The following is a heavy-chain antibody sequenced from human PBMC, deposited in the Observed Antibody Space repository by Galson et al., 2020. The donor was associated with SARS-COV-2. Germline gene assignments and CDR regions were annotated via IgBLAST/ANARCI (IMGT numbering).Heavy chain of an antibody. CDR1: GDSFSDFW. D-gene: IGHD2-15*01. J-gene: IGHJ4*02. Sequence: SLKISCKGSGDSFSDFWIAWVRQMPGKGLEWMGIIYPGDSDTAYSPSFQGQVTISVDKSLTTAYLQWSSLKASDTAIYYCARRIEDIGGYEVGCDYWGQGTPVTVSS. CDR2: IYPGDSDT. CDR3: ARRIEDIGGYEVGCDY. V-gene: IGHV5-51*01.